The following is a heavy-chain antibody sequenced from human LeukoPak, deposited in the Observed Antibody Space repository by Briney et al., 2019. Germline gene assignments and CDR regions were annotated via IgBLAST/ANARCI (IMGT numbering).Heavy chain of an antibody. V-gene: IGHV3-23*01. CDR3: AKEKKYYYDGSGYPGYDY. Sequence: QTGGSLRLSCAASGFTFSTYAMSWVRQAPGKGLEWVSAISGSGGSTYYADSVKGRFTISRDNSKNTLYLQMNSLRAEDTAVYYCAKEKKYYYDGSGYPGYDYWGQGTLVTVSS. J-gene: IGHJ4*02. CDR1: GFTFSTYA. CDR2: ISGSGGST. D-gene: IGHD3-22*01.